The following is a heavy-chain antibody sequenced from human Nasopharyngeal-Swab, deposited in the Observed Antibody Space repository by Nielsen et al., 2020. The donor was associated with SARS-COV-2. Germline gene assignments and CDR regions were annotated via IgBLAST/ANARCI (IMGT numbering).Heavy chain of an antibody. V-gene: IGHV3-30-3*01. J-gene: IGHJ6*02. CDR2: ISYDGSKK. CDR1: GFTFSSYA. CDR3: ARGQGSSWYTYYYYYGMDV. Sequence: GESLKISCAASGFTFSSYAMHWVRQAPGKGLEWVAVISYDGSKKYYADSVKGRFTISRDNSKNTLYLQMNSLRAEDTAVCYCARGQGSSWYTYYYYYGMDVWGQGTTVTVSS. D-gene: IGHD6-13*01.